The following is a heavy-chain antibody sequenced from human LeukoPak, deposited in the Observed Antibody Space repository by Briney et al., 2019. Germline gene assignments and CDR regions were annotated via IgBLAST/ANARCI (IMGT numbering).Heavy chain of an antibody. Sequence: SETLSLTCAVYGGSFSGYYWSWIRQPPGKGLEWIGEINHSGSTNYNPSLTSRVTISVDTSKNQFSLKLSSVTAADTAVYYCARGPSKKWQLVRWFDPWGQGTLVTVSS. CDR3: ARGPSKKWQLVRWFDP. CDR1: GGSFSGYY. J-gene: IGHJ5*02. D-gene: IGHD6-6*01. V-gene: IGHV4-34*01. CDR2: INHSGST.